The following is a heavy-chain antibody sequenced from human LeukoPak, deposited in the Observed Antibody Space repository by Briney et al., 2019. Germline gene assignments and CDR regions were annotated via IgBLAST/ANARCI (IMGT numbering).Heavy chain of an antibody. D-gene: IGHD3-16*02. CDR1: GFTFSSYA. CDR3: AGYVWGTYRYTNY. CDR2: ISGHSDST. Sequence: PGGSLRLSCAASGFTFSSYAMSWVRQAPGQGPEWVSGISGHSDSTYHADSVKGRFTISRDNSKNTQYLQMNSLRAEDTAVYYCAGYVWGTYRYTNYWGQGTLVTVSS. V-gene: IGHV3-23*01. J-gene: IGHJ4*02.